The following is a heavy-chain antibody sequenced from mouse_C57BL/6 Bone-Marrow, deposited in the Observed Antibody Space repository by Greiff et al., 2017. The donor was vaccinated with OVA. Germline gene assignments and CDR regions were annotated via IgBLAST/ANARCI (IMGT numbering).Heavy chain of an antibody. CDR2: IDPSDSYT. D-gene: IGHD2-12*01. Sequence: VQLQQPGAELVKPGASVKLSCKASGYTFTSYWMQWVKQRPGQGLEWIGEIDPSDSYTNYNQQFKGKATLTVDTSSSTAYMQLSSLTSEDAAFYYCARVVNTPGDCDVWGTGTTVTVSA. J-gene: IGHJ1*03. V-gene: IGHV1-50*01. CDR3: ARVVNTPGDCDV. CDR1: GYTFTSYW.